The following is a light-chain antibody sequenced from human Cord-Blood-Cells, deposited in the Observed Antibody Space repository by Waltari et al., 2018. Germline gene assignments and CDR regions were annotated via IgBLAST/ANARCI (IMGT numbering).Light chain of an antibody. Sequence: QSVLTQPPSASGTPGQRVTISCSGSSSNIGSNTVNWYQQLPGTAPKLLIYSNNQRPSGVPDRFSGSKSGTSASLAISGLQSGDEAYYYCAAWDDSLNGRWVFGGGTKLTVL. CDR1: SSNIGSNT. CDR2: SNN. CDR3: AAWDDSLNGRWV. J-gene: IGLJ3*02. V-gene: IGLV1-44*01.